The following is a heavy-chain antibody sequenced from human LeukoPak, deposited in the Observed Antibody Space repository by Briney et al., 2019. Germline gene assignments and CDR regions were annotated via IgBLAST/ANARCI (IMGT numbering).Heavy chain of an antibody. J-gene: IGHJ3*02. V-gene: IGHV3-48*03. CDR2: ISSSGSTI. D-gene: IGHD2-15*01. Sequence: GGSLRLSCAASGFTFSSYEMNWVRQAPGKGLEWVSYISSSGSTIYYADSVKGRFTISRDNAKNSLYLQMNSLRAEDTAVYYCARENCSGGSCYDDAFDIWGQGTMVTVSS. CDR1: GFTFSSYE. CDR3: ARENCSGGSCYDDAFDI.